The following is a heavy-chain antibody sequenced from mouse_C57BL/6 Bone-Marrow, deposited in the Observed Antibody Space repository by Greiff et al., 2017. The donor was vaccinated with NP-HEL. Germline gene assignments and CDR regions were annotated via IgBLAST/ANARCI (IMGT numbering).Heavy chain of an antibody. CDR1: GFTFSSYA. D-gene: IGHD1-1*01. CDR3: ARDLTMTTVVAEPYWDFDV. CDR2: ISDGGSYT. V-gene: IGHV5-4*01. Sequence: EVKLMESGGGLVKPGGSLKLSCAASGFTFSSYAMSWVRQTPEKRLEWVATISDGGSYTYYPNNVKGRFTISRDNAKNNLYMQMSKLKSEDTAMYYCARDLTMTTVVAEPYWDFDVWGTGTTVTVSS. J-gene: IGHJ1*03.